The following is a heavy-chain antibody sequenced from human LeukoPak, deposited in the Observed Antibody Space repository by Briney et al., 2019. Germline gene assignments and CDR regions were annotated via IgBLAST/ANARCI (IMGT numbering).Heavy chain of an antibody. CDR1: GFTFSSYA. Sequence: GGSLRLSCAASGFTFSSYAMSWVRQAPGKGLEWVSAISGSGGSTYYADSVKGRFTISRDNSKNTLYLQMNSLRAEDTAVYYCARDPTSYDAFDIWGQGTMVTVSS. CDR2: ISGSGGST. D-gene: IGHD2-2*01. J-gene: IGHJ3*02. CDR3: ARDPTSYDAFDI. V-gene: IGHV3-23*01.